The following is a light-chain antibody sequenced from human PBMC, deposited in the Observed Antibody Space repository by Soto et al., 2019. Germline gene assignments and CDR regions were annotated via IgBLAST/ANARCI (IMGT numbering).Light chain of an antibody. CDR1: QSVSNNY. CDR3: QQYGSSPGT. J-gene: IGKJ1*01. V-gene: IGKV3-20*01. Sequence: EIVLTPSPGTPSLSPGERATLSCRASQSVSNNYLAWYQQKPGQAPRLLIYGASNRATGIPDRFSGSGSGTDFTLTISRLEPEDFAVYYCQQYGSSPGTFGQGTKVDIK. CDR2: GAS.